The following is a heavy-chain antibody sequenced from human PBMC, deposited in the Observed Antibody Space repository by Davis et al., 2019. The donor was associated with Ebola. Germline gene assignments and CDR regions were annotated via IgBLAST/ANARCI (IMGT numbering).Heavy chain of an antibody. D-gene: IGHD2-15*01. CDR3: AREAATAAYFDY. CDR1: GFTFSSYG. CDR2: ISQDGSTI. V-gene: IGHV3-33*05. J-gene: IGHJ4*02. Sequence: GESLKISCAASGFTFSSYGMHWVRQAPGKGLDWVAVISQDGSTIYYADSVEGRFTISRDNPQNTLYLQMNSLREEDTAVYQCAREAATAAYFDYWGQGTLITVSS.